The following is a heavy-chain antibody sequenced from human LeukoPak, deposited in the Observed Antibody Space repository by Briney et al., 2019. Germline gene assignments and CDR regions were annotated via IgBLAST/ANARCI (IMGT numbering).Heavy chain of an antibody. CDR1: GGSFSGYY. J-gene: IGHJ5*02. V-gene: IGHV4-34*01. CDR3: ARGRWFDP. CDR2: INHSGST. Sequence: SETLSLTCAVYGGSFSGYYWSWIRQPPGRGLEWIGEINHSGSTNYNPSLKSRVTISVDTSKNQFSLKLSSVTAADTAVYYCARGRWFDPWGQGTLVTVSS.